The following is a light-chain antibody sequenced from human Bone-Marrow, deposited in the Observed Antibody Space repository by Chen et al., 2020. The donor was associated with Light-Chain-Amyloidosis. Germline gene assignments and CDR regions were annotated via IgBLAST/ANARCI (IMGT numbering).Light chain of an antibody. Sequence: YVLTQPPSVSVAPGQAARITCGGNNIGGHSVHWYQQKPGQAPVLVVYDDSDRPSGIPERFSGSNSGDTATLTSSRVEAGDEADYFCQVWDSSSNHVVFGGGTKLTVL. CDR3: QVWDSSSNHVV. V-gene: IGLV3-21*02. CDR1: NIGGHS. CDR2: DDS. J-gene: IGLJ2*01.